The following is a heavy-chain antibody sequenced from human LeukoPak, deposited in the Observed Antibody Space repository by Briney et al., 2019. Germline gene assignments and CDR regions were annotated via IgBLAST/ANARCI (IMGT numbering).Heavy chain of an antibody. Sequence: SVKVSCKASGGTFISYAISWVRQAPGQGLEWMGGIIPIFGTANYAQKFQGRVTITADESTSTAYMELSSLRSEDTAVYYCARGAITMVRGVIIAPEYPDYWGQGTLVTVSS. V-gene: IGHV1-69*13. CDR3: ARGAITMVRGVIIAPEYPDY. J-gene: IGHJ4*02. CDR2: IIPIFGTA. CDR1: GGTFISYA. D-gene: IGHD3-10*01.